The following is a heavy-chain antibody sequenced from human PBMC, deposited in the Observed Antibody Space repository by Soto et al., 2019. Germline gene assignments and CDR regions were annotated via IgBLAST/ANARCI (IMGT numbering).Heavy chain of an antibody. CDR2: ISSSSSTI. Sequence: GGSLRLSCAASGFTFSSYSMNWVRQAPGKGLEWVSYISSSSSTIYYADSVKGRFTISRDNAKNSLYLQMNSLRAEDTAVYYCARDRGDSSSWYGDFDYYYYMDVWGKGTTVTVSS. D-gene: IGHD6-13*01. CDR1: GFTFSSYS. J-gene: IGHJ6*03. CDR3: ARDRGDSSSWYGDFDYYYYMDV. V-gene: IGHV3-48*01.